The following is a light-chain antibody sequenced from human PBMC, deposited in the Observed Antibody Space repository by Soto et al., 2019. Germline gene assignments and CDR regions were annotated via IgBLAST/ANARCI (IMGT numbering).Light chain of an antibody. CDR3: GSYGVISV. CDR2: DVN. Sequence: HSVLTQPRSVSGSPGQSVTISCTGTSSDVGAHNYVSWYQQHPGKAPKLMIYDVNKRPSGVPDRFSGSKSGNTASLTISGLQADDEADYYCGSYGVISVFGTGTKLTVL. CDR1: SSDVGAHNY. V-gene: IGLV2-11*01. J-gene: IGLJ1*01.